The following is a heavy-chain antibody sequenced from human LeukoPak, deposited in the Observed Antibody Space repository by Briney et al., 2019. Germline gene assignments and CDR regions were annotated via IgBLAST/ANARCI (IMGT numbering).Heavy chain of an antibody. CDR1: GYTLSELS. D-gene: IGHD6-13*01. Sequence: ASVKVSCKVSGYTLSELSMHWVRQAPGKGLEWMGGFDPEDGETIYAQKFQGRVTMTEDTSTDTAYMELSSLRSEDTAVYYCATLSSSWYKYFQHWGQGTLVTVSS. CDR3: ATLSSSWYKYFQH. CDR2: FDPEDGET. V-gene: IGHV1-24*01. J-gene: IGHJ1*01.